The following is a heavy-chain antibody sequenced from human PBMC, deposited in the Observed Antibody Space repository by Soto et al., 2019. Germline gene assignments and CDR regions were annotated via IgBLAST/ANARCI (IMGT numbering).Heavy chain of an antibody. D-gene: IGHD6-6*01. CDR3: AMDGATYSSSSEGDYYYYYGMDV. J-gene: IGHJ6*02. CDR2: IIPIFGTA. CDR1: GGTFSSYA. Sequence: SVKVSCKASGGTFSSYAISWVRQAPGQGLEWMGGIIPIFGTANSAQKFQGRVTITADKPTSTAYMELSSLRSEDTAVYYCAMDGATYSSSSEGDYYYYYGMDVWGQGTTVTVSS. V-gene: IGHV1-69*06.